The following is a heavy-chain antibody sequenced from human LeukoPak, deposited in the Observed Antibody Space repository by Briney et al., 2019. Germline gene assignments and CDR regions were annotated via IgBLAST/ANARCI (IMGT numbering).Heavy chain of an antibody. V-gene: IGHV3-23*01. D-gene: IGHD3-16*02. Sequence: GGSLRLSCAASGFTFSSYAMSWVRQAPGKGLEWVSAISGSGGSTYYADSVKGRFTISRDNSKNTLYLQMNSLRAEDTAVYYCARAPPVYDYVWGSYRRGDYWGQGTLVTVSS. CDR2: ISGSGGST. CDR1: GFTFSSYA. J-gene: IGHJ4*02. CDR3: ARAPPVYDYVWGSYRRGDY.